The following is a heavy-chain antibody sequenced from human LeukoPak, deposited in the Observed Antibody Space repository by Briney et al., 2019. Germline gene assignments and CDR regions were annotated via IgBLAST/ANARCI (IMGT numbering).Heavy chain of an antibody. D-gene: IGHD2-2*02. CDR2: VYHTGST. CDR3: ARHYTMATPLDH. J-gene: IGHJ4*02. V-gene: IGHV4-39*01. CDR1: GGSSSNTYYY. Sequence: PSETLSLTCFVSGGSSSNTYYYWGWIRQSPEKGLEWIASVYHTGSTYYNPSLASRLTTSVDTSKNQFSLRVTSVSAADTAVYYCARHYTMATPLDHWGQGILVTVSS.